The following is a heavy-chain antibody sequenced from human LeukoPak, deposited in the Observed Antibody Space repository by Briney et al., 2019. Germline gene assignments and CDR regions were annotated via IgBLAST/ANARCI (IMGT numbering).Heavy chain of an antibody. D-gene: IGHD3-22*01. CDR3: AKGSCDSSGTCFDY. V-gene: IGHV3-30*18. Sequence: PGRSLRLSCAASGFTFSNYAIHWVRQAPGKGLEWVAVISYDGSNKYYADSVKGRFTISRDNRKNALYLQMNSLRAEDTAVYYCAKGSCDSSGTCFDYWGQGTLVTVSS. CDR2: ISYDGSNK. CDR1: GFTFSNYA. J-gene: IGHJ4*02.